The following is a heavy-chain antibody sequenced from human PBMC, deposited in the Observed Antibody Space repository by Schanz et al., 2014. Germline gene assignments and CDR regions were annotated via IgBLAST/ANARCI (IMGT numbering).Heavy chain of an antibody. CDR1: GYSFTPFP. Sequence: QVQLVQSWAEVKGPGASVKVSCKASGYSFTPFPIHWVRQAPGQRLEWMGIINPSGGSTRYGQKFQGRITVTTDTSTSTVYLELSSLRSDDTAMYYCATMWGYCTATACQILEVLDVWGQGTMVTVSS. D-gene: IGHD2-8*02. V-gene: IGHV1-46*01. CDR2: INPSGGST. CDR3: ATMWGYCTATACQILEVLDV. J-gene: IGHJ3*01.